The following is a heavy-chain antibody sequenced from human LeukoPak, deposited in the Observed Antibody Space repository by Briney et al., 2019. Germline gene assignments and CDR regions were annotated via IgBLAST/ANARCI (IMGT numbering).Heavy chain of an antibody. Sequence: GGSLRLSCAASGFTLSSYWMSWVRQAPGKGLEWVANIKYDGSEIHYVDSVKGRFTISRDMAKNSVNLQMNGPRAEDTAVYYCARDIAAAGLFFDSWGQGTLVTVSS. J-gene: IGHJ4*02. CDR2: IKYDGSEI. D-gene: IGHD6-13*01. CDR3: ARDIAAAGLFFDS. CDR1: GFTLSSYW. V-gene: IGHV3-7*01.